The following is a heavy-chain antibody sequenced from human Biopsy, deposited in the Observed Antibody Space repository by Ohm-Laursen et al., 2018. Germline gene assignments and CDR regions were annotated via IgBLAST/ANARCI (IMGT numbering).Heavy chain of an antibody. Sequence: SVKVSCKASGYTFTSYDITWVRQAPGQGPEWIGWLNPVSGNSNFGQKFRDRVTVTSDTSISTAYMELSGLTSGDTATYYCGRAVRNQLLTDPWGQGTLVTVTS. D-gene: IGHD1-7*01. J-gene: IGHJ5*02. CDR3: GRAVRNQLLTDP. CDR1: GYTFTSYD. V-gene: IGHV1-8*01. CDR2: LNPVSGNS.